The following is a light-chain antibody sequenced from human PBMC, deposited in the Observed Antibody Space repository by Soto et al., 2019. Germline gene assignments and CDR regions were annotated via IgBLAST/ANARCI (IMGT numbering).Light chain of an antibody. CDR3: QKYGYPPIT. V-gene: IGKV3-20*01. CDR2: GAS. J-gene: IGKJ5*01. CDR1: QSVSSNY. Sequence: EIVLTQSPATLSLSPGERATLSCRASQSVSSNYLAWYQQKPGQAPRLLIYGASSRATGIPDRFSGSGSGTNFTLTIVGLEPEEVAEYYWQKYGYPPITFGQGTRLEIK.